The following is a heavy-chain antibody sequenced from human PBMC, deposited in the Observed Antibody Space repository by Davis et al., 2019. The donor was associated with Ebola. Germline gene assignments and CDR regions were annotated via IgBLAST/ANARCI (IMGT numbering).Heavy chain of an antibody. CDR1: GGTFSSYA. V-gene: IGHV1-69*13. CDR3: ARDGGGGYYDSSGYYLYYYYGMDV. CDR2: IIPIFGTA. D-gene: IGHD3-22*01. Sequence: SVKVSCKASGGTFSSYAISWVRQAPGQGLEWMGGIIPIFGTANYAQKFQGRVTITADESTSTAYMELSSLRSEDTAVYYCARDGGGGYYDSSGYYLYYYYGMDVWGKGTTVTVSS. J-gene: IGHJ6*04.